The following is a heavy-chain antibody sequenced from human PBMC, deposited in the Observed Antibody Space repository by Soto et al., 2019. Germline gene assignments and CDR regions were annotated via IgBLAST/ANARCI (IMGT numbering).Heavy chain of an antibody. Sequence: QVQLVQSGAEVKKPGSSVKVSCKASGGTISSYAISWVRQAPGQGLEWMGGIIPIFGTANYAQKFQGRVTITADESTSTAYMELSSLRSEDTAVYYCARFGKLPAPYYYYGMDVWGQGTTVTVSS. CDR2: IIPIFGTA. J-gene: IGHJ6*02. CDR1: GGTISSYA. D-gene: IGHD2-15*01. CDR3: ARFGKLPAPYYYYGMDV. V-gene: IGHV1-69*01.